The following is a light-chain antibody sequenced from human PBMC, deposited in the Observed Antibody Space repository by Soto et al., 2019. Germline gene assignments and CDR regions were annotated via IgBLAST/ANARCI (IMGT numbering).Light chain of an antibody. CDR1: QSISSW. J-gene: IGKJ3*01. Sequence: DIQMTQCPCTLSASVGDRVTITCRASQSISSWLAWYQQKPGKAPKLLIYKASSLESGVPSRFSGSGSETDFTLTISSLQAEDFATYFCQQTYSTPFTFGPGTKVDI. V-gene: IGKV1-5*03. CDR2: KAS. CDR3: QQTYSTPFT.